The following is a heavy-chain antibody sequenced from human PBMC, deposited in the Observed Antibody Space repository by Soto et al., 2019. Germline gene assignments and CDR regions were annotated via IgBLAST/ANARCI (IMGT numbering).Heavy chain of an antibody. D-gene: IGHD2-15*01. CDR3: AKDMDIVVVVAAMGMDV. Sequence: QVQLVESGGGVVQPGRSLRLSCAASGFTFSSYGMHWVRQAPGKGLEWVAVISYDGSNKYYADSVKGRFTISRDNSKNTLYLQMNSLRAEDTAVYYCAKDMDIVVVVAAMGMDVWGQGTTVTVSS. V-gene: IGHV3-30*18. CDR1: GFTFSSYG. J-gene: IGHJ6*02. CDR2: ISYDGSNK.